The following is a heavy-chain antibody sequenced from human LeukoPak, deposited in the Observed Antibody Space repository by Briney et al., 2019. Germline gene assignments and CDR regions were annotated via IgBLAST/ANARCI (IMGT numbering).Heavy chain of an antibody. CDR1: GFTFSSYA. Sequence: PGGSLRLSCAASGFTFSSYAMSWVRQAPGKGLEWVSAISGSGGSTYYADSVKGRFTISRDNSKNTLYLQMNSLRAEDTAVYYCAKKVHNRVAGLYYCGRDVWGKGPTATVSS. V-gene: IGHV3-23*01. D-gene: IGHD6-19*01. CDR3: AKKVHNRVAGLYYCGRDV. J-gene: IGHJ6*04. CDR2: ISGSGGST.